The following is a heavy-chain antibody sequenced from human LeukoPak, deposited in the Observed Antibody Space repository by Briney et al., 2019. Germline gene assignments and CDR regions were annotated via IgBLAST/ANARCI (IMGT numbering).Heavy chain of an antibody. CDR3: ARGFGEPPLDY. V-gene: IGHV3-73*01. D-gene: IGHD3-10*01. CDR2: IRSKANSYAT. Sequence: PGGSLKLSCAASGFIFSGSAMHWVRQASGKGLEWVGRIRSKANSYATTYAASVKGRFTISRDDSKNTAYLQMNSLKTEDTAVYYCARGFGEPPLDYWGQGTLVTVSS. J-gene: IGHJ4*02. CDR1: GFIFSGSA.